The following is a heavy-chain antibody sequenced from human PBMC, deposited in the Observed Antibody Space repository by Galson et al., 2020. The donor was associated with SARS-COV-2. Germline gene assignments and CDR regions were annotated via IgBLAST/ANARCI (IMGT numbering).Heavy chain of an antibody. CDR3: ARIVRRRGSSGWYFDY. Sequence: ESGPTLVKPTKTLTLTCTFSGFSLSTSGMCVSWIRQPPGKALEWLGRIDWDDDKYYSTSLKTRLTISKNTSKNQVVLTMTNMDPVDTATYYCARIVRRRGSSGWYFDYWGQGTLVTVSS. V-gene: IGHV2-70*11. CDR1: GFSLSTSGMC. D-gene: IGHD6-19*01. CDR2: IDWDDDK. J-gene: IGHJ4*02.